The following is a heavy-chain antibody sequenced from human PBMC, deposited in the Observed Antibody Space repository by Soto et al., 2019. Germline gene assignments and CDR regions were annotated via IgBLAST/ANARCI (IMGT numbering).Heavy chain of an antibody. J-gene: IGHJ6*02. CDR1: GGTFSSYA. CDR3: AREVGAARPNYYYGMDV. V-gene: IGHV1-69*13. Sequence: SVKVSCKASGGTFSSYAISWVRQAPGQGLEWMGGIIPIFGTANYAQKFQGRVTITADESTSTAYMELSSLRSEDTAVYYCAREVGAARPNYYYGMDVWGQGTTVTVSS. D-gene: IGHD6-6*01. CDR2: IIPIFGTA.